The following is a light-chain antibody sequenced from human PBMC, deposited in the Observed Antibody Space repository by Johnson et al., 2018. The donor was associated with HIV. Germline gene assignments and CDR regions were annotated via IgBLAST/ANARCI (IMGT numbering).Light chain of an antibody. CDR1: SSIIGNNY. CDR3: GTWDSSLSAYF. Sequence: QSVLTQPPSVSAAPGQKVTISCSGSSSIIGNNYVSWYQQLPGTAPKLLIYDNNKRPSGIPDRFSGSKSGTSATLGITGLQTGDEADYYCGTWDSSLSAYFFVTGTKSTGL. V-gene: IGLV1-51*01. J-gene: IGLJ1*01. CDR2: DNN.